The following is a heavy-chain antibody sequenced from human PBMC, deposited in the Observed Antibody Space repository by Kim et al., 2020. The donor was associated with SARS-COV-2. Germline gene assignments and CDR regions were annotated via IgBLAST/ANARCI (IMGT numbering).Heavy chain of an antibody. D-gene: IGHD2-8*02. CDR1: GYTFTTFY. Sequence: ASVKVSCNASGYTFTTFYIQWVRQAPGQGLEWMAKINPTNGDAFYAQKFQGRVTMTRDTSTSTVYMELTSLRSEDTAIYYCARNLGYCTVSSCPGMDVWGQGTTVTVSS. CDR3: ARNLGYCTVSSCPGMDV. V-gene: IGHV1-46*01. J-gene: IGHJ6*02. CDR2: INPTNGDA.